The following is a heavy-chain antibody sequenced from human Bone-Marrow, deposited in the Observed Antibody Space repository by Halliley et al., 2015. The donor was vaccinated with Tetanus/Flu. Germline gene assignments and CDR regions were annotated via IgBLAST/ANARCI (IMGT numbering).Heavy chain of an antibody. Sequence: TLSLTCSVTGGSISSRGFYWTWIRHLPGMGLEWLGYIYYMGTTNYSPSLKSRLNISVDTSKNQFSLSLHSVTAADTAVYFCARYEPAAGYFDSWGQGTPVTVSS. CDR2: IYYMGTT. D-gene: IGHD2-15*01. CDR3: ARYEPAAGYFDS. CDR1: GGSISSRGFY. V-gene: IGHV4-31*03. J-gene: IGHJ4*02.